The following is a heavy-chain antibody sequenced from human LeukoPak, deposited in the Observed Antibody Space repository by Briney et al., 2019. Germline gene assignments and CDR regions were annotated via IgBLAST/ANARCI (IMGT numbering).Heavy chain of an antibody. V-gene: IGHV1-69*06. CDR1: GGTFSSYA. Sequence: ASVKVSCKASGGTFSSYAISWVRQAPGQGPEWMGGIIPIFGTANYAQKFQGRVTITADKPTSTAYMELSSLRSEDTAVYYCARAGSRDGYNLFDYWGQGTLVTVSS. J-gene: IGHJ4*02. CDR2: IIPIFGTA. CDR3: ARAGSRDGYNLFDY. D-gene: IGHD5-24*01.